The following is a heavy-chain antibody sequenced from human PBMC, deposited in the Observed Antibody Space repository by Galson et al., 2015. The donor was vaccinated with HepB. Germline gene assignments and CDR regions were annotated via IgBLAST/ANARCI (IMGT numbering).Heavy chain of an antibody. Sequence: SVKVSCKASGGTFSSYAISWVRQAPGQGLEWMGGIIPIFGTANYAQKFQGRVTITADESTSTAYMELSSLRSEDTAVYYCASRYSNYEYYYYYYMDVWGQGTLVTVSS. CDR2: IIPIFGTA. CDR3: ASRYSNYEYYYYYYMDV. CDR1: GGTFSSYA. V-gene: IGHV1-69*13. J-gene: IGHJ6*03. D-gene: IGHD4-11*01.